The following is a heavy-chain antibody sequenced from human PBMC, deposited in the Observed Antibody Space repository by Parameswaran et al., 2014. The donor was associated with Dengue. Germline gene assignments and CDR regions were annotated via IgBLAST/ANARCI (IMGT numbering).Heavy chain of an antibody. D-gene: IGHD6-19*01. CDR2: MNPNSGNT. Sequence: WVRQAPGQGLEWMGWMNPNSGNTGYAQKFQGRVTMTRNTSISTAYMELSSLRSEDTAVYYCARGYPYSSGWIYYYYYGMDVWGQGTTVTV. CDR3: ARGYPYSSGWIYYYYYGMDV. V-gene: IGHV1-8*01. J-gene: IGHJ6*02.